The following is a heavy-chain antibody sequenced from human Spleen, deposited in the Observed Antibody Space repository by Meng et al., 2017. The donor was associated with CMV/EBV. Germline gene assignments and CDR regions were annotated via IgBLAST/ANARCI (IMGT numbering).Heavy chain of an antibody. J-gene: IGHJ5*02. CDR3: TRLYNWNYVWGGFDP. V-gene: IGHV3-73*01. CDR1: FTFSGSA. Sequence: FTFSGSAMHGVRQASGTGLEWVGRISSKANSYATAYAASVKGRFTISRDDSKNTAYLQMNSLKTEDTAVYYCTRLYNWNYVWGGFDPWGQGTLVTVSS. D-gene: IGHD1-1*01. CDR2: ISSKANSYAT.